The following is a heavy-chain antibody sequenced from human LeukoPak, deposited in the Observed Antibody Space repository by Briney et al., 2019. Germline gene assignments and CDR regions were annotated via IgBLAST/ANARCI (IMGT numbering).Heavy chain of an antibody. V-gene: IGHV4-34*01. J-gene: IGHJ6*03. Sequence: PSETLSLTCAVYGGSFSDYYWSWIRQPPGKGLEWIGEINHSGSTNYNPSLKSRVTISVDTSKTQFSLKLSSVTAADTAVYYCARASRFLVRYYTDVWGKGTTVTVSS. CDR2: INHSGST. D-gene: IGHD3-3*01. CDR3: ARASRFLVRYYTDV. CDR1: GGSFSDYY.